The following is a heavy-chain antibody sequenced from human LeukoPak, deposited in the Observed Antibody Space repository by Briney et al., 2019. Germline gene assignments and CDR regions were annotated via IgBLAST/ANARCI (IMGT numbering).Heavy chain of an antibody. CDR3: ARVCRDGYNGYYYYYYYMDV. Sequence: PGGSLRLSCAASGFTFSSYSMNWVRQAPGKGLERVSYISDSSSIYYADSVKGRFTISRDNANNSLYLQMNSLRAEDTAVYYCARVCRDGYNGYYYYYYYMDVWGKGTTVTVSS. CDR1: GFTFSSYS. D-gene: IGHD5-24*01. J-gene: IGHJ6*03. CDR2: ISDSSSI. V-gene: IGHV3-48*04.